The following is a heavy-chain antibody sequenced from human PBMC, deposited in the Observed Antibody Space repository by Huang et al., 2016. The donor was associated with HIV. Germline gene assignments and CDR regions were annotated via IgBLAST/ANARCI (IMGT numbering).Heavy chain of an antibody. J-gene: IGHJ4*02. D-gene: IGHD3-10*01. CDR1: GYIFIGYY. CDR2: INPNTGGT. CDR3: TREAVRGIIVNFDY. Sequence: QVQLVQSGAEVKKPGASVKVSCKASGYIFIGYYLHWVRQAPGQGLEWMGWINPNTGGTIYAQNVEDRVIMTRDTSITTAYMDLSRLKSDDTAVYYCTREAVRGIIVNFDYWGQGTLVTVSS. V-gene: IGHV1-2*02.